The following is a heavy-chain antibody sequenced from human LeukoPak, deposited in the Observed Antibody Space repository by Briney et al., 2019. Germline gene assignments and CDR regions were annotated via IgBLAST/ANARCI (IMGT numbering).Heavy chain of an antibody. J-gene: IGHJ4*02. Sequence: GALRLSCAASGFTFSNFAMNWVRQAPGKGPEWISSITSYTGYMFYADSVKGRFTISRDNAMNSLFLQMTNLRAEDTAVYYCARDQTVGGGDTGEYWGQGTLVTVSS. V-gene: IGHV3-21*06. D-gene: IGHD1-14*01. CDR2: ITSYTGYM. CDR1: GFTFSNFA. CDR3: ARDQTVGGGDTGEY.